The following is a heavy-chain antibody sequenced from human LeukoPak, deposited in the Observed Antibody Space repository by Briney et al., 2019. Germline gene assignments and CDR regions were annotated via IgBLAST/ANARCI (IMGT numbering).Heavy chain of an antibody. CDR1: GFTFSSYW. J-gene: IGHJ4*02. Sequence: GGSLRLSCAASGFTFSSYWMHWVRQAPGEGLVWVSRISTDGSSTNYAASVKGRFTISRDNAKNTLYLQMNSLRAEDTAVYYCARDLMGTPGYWGQGTLVTVSS. CDR3: ARDLMGTPGY. V-gene: IGHV3-74*01. CDR2: ISTDGSST. D-gene: IGHD4-23*01.